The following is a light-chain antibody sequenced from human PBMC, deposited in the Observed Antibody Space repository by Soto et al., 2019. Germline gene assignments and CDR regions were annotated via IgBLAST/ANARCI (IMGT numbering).Light chain of an antibody. CDR2: GIS. V-gene: IGKV3D-15*01. Sequence: SAVTVSVKKEERATLSCRASQSVNSNYLAWYPQKPGQPPRLLIYGISTRATGIPDRFSASGSGTEFTLTISSLQAEDFAIYYCPEPTQRLIPSCQRTLPAIK. CDR1: QSVNSN. J-gene: IGKJ5*01. CDR3: PEPTQRLIP.